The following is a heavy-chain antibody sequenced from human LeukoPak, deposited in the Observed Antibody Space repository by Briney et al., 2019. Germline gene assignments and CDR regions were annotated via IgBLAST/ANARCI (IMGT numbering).Heavy chain of an antibody. CDR1: GYTFTGYY. CDR2: INPNSGGA. V-gene: IGHV1-2*02. J-gene: IGHJ6*03. CDR3: ARSEQQLVYYYMDV. D-gene: IGHD6-13*01. Sequence: ASVKVSCKASGYTFTGYYMHWVRQAPGQGLEWMGWINPNSGGANYAQKFQGRVTMTRDTSISTAYMELSRLRSDGTAVYYCARSEQQLVYYYMDVWGKGTTVTVSS.